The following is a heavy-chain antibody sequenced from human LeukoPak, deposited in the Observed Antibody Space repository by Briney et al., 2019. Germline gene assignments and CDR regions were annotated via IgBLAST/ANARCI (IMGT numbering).Heavy chain of an antibody. V-gene: IGHV4-61*01. Sequence: SETLSLTCTVSGGSVSSGSYYWSWIRQPPGKGLEWIGYIYYSGSTNCNPSLKSRVTISVDTSKNQFSLKLSSVTAADTAVYYCAREGRSGGSYLDDAFDIWGQGTMVTVSS. D-gene: IGHD1-26*01. J-gene: IGHJ3*02. CDR1: GGSVSSGSYY. CDR3: AREGRSGGSYLDDAFDI. CDR2: IYYSGST.